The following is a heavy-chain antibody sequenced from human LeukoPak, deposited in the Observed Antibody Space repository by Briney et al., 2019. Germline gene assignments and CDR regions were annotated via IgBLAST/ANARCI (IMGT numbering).Heavy chain of an antibody. CDR3: AASSAAYGGNTPGY. J-gene: IGHJ4*02. CDR1: GYSISSGYY. Sequence: SETLSLTCTVSGYSISSGYYWGWIRQPPGKGLEWIGSIYHSGSTYYNPSLKSRVTISVDTSKNQFSLKLSSVTAADTAVYYCAASSAAYGGNTPGYWGQGTLVTVSS. D-gene: IGHD4-23*01. V-gene: IGHV4-38-2*02. CDR2: IYHSGST.